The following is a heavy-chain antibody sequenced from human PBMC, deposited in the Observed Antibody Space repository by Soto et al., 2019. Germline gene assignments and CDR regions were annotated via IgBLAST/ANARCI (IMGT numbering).Heavy chain of an antibody. CDR2: IRSKAYGGTT. J-gene: IGHJ4*02. V-gene: IGHV3-49*03. CDR1: GFTFGDYA. Sequence: GESLKISCTASGFTFGDYAMSWFRQAPGKGLEWVGFIRSKAYGGTTEYAASVKGRFTISRDDSKSIAYLQMNSLKTEDTAVYYCTKYYYDSSGFPTPDYWGQGTLVTVSS. CDR3: TKYYYDSSGFPTPDY. D-gene: IGHD3-22*01.